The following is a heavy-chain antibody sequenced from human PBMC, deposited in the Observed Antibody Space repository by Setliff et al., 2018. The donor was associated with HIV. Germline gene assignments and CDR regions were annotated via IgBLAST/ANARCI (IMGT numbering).Heavy chain of an antibody. CDR1: GFTFSSYC. V-gene: IGHV3-21*04. J-gene: IGHJ3*02. CDR3: VKDSLPGGCDM. CDR2: ISYGSTYI. Sequence: GGSLRLSCVASGFTFSSYCMEWFRQAPGKGLEWVSSISYGSTYIYQSDSVRGRFTISRDDAKNSLFLQMNSLRAEDTALYYCVKDSLPGGCDMWGQGSMVTVSS. D-gene: IGHD2-2*01.